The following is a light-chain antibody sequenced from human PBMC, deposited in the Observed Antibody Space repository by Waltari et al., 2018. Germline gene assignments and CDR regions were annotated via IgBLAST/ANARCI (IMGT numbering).Light chain of an antibody. CDR1: QSISSW. J-gene: IGKJ2*02. CDR3: QQTYSALCCT. CDR2: AAS. Sequence: DIQMTQSPSPLSASVGDSVTITCRASQSISSWLAWYQQKPGKAPTVLIYAASTLQRGVPSRFSGSGSGTDFTLTIFSLQPEDFATYFCQQTYSALCCTFGQGTKLEIK. V-gene: IGKV1-39*01.